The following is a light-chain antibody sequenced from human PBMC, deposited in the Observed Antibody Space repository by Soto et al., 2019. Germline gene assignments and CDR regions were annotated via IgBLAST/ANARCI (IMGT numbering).Light chain of an antibody. J-gene: IGLJ3*02. CDR3: QSYDTTLRGWL. CDR2: GDT. V-gene: IGLV1-40*01. Sequence: QSVLTQPPSVSGAPWQRVIISCTGGSSNIGAGHAVHWYRQFPGAAPILLIYGDTHRPSGVPDRFSGSKSGTSASLAITGLQAEDEADYSCQSYDTTLRGWLFGGGTKLTVL. CDR1: SSNIGAGHA.